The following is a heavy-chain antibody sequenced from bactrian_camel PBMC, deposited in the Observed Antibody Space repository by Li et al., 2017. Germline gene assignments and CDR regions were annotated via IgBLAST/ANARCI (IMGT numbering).Heavy chain of an antibody. CDR1: GHTHSTLT. D-gene: IGHD1*01. Sequence: DVQLVESGGGSVPAGGSLRVSCVATGHTHSTLTMAWFRQAPGKGREGVAFLNTGDKRTYHGDPVKGRFTISRDNAKKTVYLQMSSLKPEDTGMYYCAADLDRGYNSMWSYLSDPRNYRHWGQGTQVTVS. CDR2: LNTGDKRT. J-gene: IGHJ4*01. V-gene: IGHV3S40*01. CDR3: AADLDRGYNSMWSYLSDPRNYRH.